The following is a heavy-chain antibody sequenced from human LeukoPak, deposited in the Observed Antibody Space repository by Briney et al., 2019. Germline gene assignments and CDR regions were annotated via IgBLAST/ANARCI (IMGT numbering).Heavy chain of an antibody. D-gene: IGHD4-17*01. V-gene: IGHV4-34*01. CDR1: GGSFSGYY. J-gene: IGHJ3*02. Sequence: SETLSLTCAVYGGSFSGYYWSWIRQPPGKGLEWIGEINHSGSTNYNPSLKSRVTISVDTSKNQFSPKLSSVTAADTAVYYCAREDTVTTHAFDIWGQGTMVTVSS. CDR3: AREDTVTTHAFDI. CDR2: INHSGST.